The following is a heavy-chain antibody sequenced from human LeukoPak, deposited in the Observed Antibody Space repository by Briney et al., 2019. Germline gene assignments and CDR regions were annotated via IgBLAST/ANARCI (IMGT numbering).Heavy chain of an antibody. CDR1: GFTFSSYS. D-gene: IGHD6-13*01. V-gene: IGHV3-48*04. CDR2: ISSSSSTI. Sequence: GGSLRLSCAASGFTFSSYSMNWVRQAPGKGLEWVSYISSSSSTIYYADSVKGRFTISRDNAKNSLYLQMNSLRAEDTAVYYCARDSASSSWYTAMIPAPMDYWGQGTLVTVSS. CDR3: ARDSASSSWYTAMIPAPMDY. J-gene: IGHJ4*02.